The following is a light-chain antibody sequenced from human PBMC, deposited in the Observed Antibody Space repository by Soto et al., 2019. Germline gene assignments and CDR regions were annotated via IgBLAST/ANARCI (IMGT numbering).Light chain of an antibody. CDR2: SNN. J-gene: IGLJ1*01. Sequence: QSALTQPPSASGTPGQRVTISCSGSSSNIGSNTVNWYQQLPGTAPKLLIYSNNQRPSGFPDRFSGSKSGTSASLAISGLQSEDEADYYCAAWDDSLNGYVFGTVTKVTVL. CDR1: SSNIGSNT. V-gene: IGLV1-44*01. CDR3: AAWDDSLNGYV.